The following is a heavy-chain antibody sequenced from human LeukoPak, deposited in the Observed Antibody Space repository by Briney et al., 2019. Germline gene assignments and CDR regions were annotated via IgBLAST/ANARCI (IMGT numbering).Heavy chain of an antibody. Sequence: GGSLRLSCAASGFTFSSAWMNWVRQAPGRGLERVGRIKGQTEGGATDSATSVKGRFTISRDNSKNTLYLQMNNLNTEDTAVYYCTAPKLVLYGLDVWGQGTTVIVSS. D-gene: IGHD1-1*01. J-gene: IGHJ6*02. CDR2: IKGQTEGGAT. CDR3: TAPKLVLYGLDV. V-gene: IGHV3-15*07. CDR1: GFTFSSAW.